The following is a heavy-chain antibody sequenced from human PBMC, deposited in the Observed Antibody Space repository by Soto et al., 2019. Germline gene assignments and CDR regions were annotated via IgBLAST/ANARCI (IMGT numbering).Heavy chain of an antibody. V-gene: IGHV3-11*01. CDR2: ISGSGITI. CDR1: GFTFSDYY. CDR3: ARGPDLRPMVRGVIRGWFDP. D-gene: IGHD3-10*01. J-gene: IGHJ5*02. Sequence: QVQLVESGGGLVKPGGSLRLSCAASGFTFSDYYMTWIRQAPGKGLEWVSYISGSGITIYYADSVKGRFAISRDNSKDSLYLEMSSLRAEDTAVYYCARGPDLRPMVRGVIRGWFDPWGQGTLVTVSS.